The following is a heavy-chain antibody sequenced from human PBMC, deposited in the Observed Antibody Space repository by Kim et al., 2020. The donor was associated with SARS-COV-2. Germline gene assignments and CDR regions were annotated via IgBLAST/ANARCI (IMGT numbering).Heavy chain of an antibody. Sequence: SVKVSCKASGGTFSSYAISWVRQAPGQGLEWMGGIIPIFGTANYAQKFQGRVTITADESTSTAYMELSSLRSEDTAVYYCASVPWRDIVVVVAATGENYYYYGMDVWGQGTTVTVSS. CDR2: IIPIFGTA. V-gene: IGHV1-69*13. CDR1: GGTFSSYA. CDR3: ASVPWRDIVVVVAATGENYYYYGMDV. D-gene: IGHD2-15*01. J-gene: IGHJ6*02.